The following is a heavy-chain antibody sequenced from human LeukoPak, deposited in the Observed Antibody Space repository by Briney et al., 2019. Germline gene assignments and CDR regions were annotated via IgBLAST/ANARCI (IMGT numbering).Heavy chain of an antibody. D-gene: IGHD3-3*02. V-gene: IGHV3-7*03. CDR1: EFTFSSYW. J-gene: IGHJ4*02. CDR2: INQDGGGT. CDR3: ARGGYFSTY. Sequence: PGGSLRLSCAASEFTFSSYWMTWVPQAPGNGVEWVANINQDGGGTYYVDSVKGRFTISRDNAKNSLYLQMNSLRAEDTAVYYCARGGYFSTYWGQGTLVTVSS.